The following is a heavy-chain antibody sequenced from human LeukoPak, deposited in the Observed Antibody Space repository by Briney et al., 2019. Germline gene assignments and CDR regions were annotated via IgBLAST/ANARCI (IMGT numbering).Heavy chain of an antibody. CDR1: GGSISSGGYY. Sequence: PSETLSLTCTVSGGSISSGGYYWSWIRQPAGKGLEWIGRIYTSGSTNYNPSLKSRVTISVDTSKNQFSLKLSSVTAADTAVYNCARDGESYSSSWYYNWFDPWGQGTLVTVSS. J-gene: IGHJ5*02. D-gene: IGHD6-13*01. CDR2: IYTSGST. CDR3: ARDGESYSSSWYYNWFDP. V-gene: IGHV4-61*02.